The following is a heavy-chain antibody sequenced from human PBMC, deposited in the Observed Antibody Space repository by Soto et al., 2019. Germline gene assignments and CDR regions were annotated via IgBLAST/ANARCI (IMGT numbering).Heavy chain of an antibody. D-gene: IGHD5-12*01. V-gene: IGHV2-26*01. J-gene: IGHJ4*02. Sequence: QVTLKESGPVLVKPTETLTLTCTVSGFSLSNARMGVSWIRQPPGKALEWLAHIFSNDEKSYSTSLKNRLTISMDTSNNQVVLTMTNMEPVDTATYYCARLGGYEYYFDYWGQGTLVTVSS. CDR3: ARLGGYEYYFDY. CDR2: IFSNDEK. CDR1: GFSLSNARMG.